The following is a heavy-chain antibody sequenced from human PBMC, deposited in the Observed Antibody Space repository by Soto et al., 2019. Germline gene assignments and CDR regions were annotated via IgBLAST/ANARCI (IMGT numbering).Heavy chain of an antibody. CDR1: GYNFPNYH. J-gene: IGHJ6*02. D-gene: IGHD6-19*01. CDR2: ISAYTGNTYYQHTAKT. Sequence: ASVKVSCKASGYNFPNYHIRWVRQAPGQLLECMGCISAYTGNTYYQHTAKTEYAQKFQGRVSLPTDTFTPTANLELRGLRCDDTADYYGASKALAVDGFSYYGMDVWGQGTTVTVSS. V-gene: IGHV1-18*04. CDR3: ASKALAVDGFSYYGMDV.